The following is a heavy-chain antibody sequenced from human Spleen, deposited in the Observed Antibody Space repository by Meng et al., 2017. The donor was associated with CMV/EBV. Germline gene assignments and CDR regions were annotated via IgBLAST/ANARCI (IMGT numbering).Heavy chain of an antibody. CDR2: IKQDGSEK. D-gene: IGHD3-3*01. CDR3: ARGGVDSTTIFGVVILKKTNYYYYGMDV. Sequence: GESLKISCAASGFTFSSYWMNWVRQAPGKGLEWGANIKQDGSEKYFVGPVKGRFTISRDNAKNTLYLQMNSLRAEDTAVYYCARGGVDSTTIFGVVILKKTNYYYYGMDVWGQGTTVTVSS. J-gene: IGHJ6*02. CDR1: GFTFSSYW. V-gene: IGHV3-7*01.